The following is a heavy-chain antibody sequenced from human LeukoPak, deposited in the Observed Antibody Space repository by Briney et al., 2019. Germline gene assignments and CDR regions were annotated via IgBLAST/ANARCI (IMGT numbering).Heavy chain of an antibody. CDR3: ASILYG. J-gene: IGHJ4*02. CDR2: FSSGGRT. CDR1: GFTVSTYS. Sequence: PGGSLRLSCAASGFTVSTYSMSWVSQAPGKGLEWVATFSSGGRTSYADSVKGRFTISRDTSQNTVFLQMNSLRDEDTALYYCASILYGWGQGTLVTVSS. V-gene: IGHV3-53*01. D-gene: IGHD2-2*02.